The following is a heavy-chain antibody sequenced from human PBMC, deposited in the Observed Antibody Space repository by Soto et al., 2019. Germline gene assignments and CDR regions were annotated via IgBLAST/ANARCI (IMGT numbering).Heavy chain of an antibody. J-gene: IGHJ4*02. CDR3: AGASSSSWAEFDC. CDR1: GGSISSSY. V-gene: IGHV4-59*01. Sequence: QVQLQESGPGLVKPSETLSLTCTVSGGSISSSYWSWIRQPPGKGLAWIGYVYNSGGTNYNPSLKRRVTLSVDTSKNQFALKLSAVTAADTAMYFCAGASSSSWAEFDCWGQGTLVTVSS. CDR2: VYNSGGT. D-gene: IGHD6-13*01.